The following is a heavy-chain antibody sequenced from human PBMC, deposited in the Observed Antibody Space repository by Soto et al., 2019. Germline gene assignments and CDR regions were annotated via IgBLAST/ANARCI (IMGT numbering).Heavy chain of an antibody. CDR3: AKLPQYDILTGYLNYFDY. CDR1: GITFSSYA. D-gene: IGHD3-9*01. CDR2: FRGDGTGA. V-gene: IGHV3-23*01. Sequence: GGSLRLSCAASGITFSSYAMSWVRQAPVKGLEWVSAFRGDGTGAHYADSVKGRFTISRDNSKNTLYLHMNSLRAEDTAVYYCAKLPQYDILTGYLNYFDYRGQGTLVTVSS. J-gene: IGHJ4*02.